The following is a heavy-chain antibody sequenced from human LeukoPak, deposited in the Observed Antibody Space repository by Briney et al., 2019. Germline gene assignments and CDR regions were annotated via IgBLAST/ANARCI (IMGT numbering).Heavy chain of an antibody. Sequence: PGGSLRLSCAASGFTLSDYYMSWIRQAPGKGLEWVSYISSSGSTIYYADSVKGRFTISRDNAKNSLYLQMNSLRAEDTAVYYCARGTMTTVVTPVHYWGQGTLVTVSS. V-gene: IGHV3-11*01. J-gene: IGHJ4*02. CDR3: ARGTMTTVVTPVHY. CDR1: GFTLSDYY. CDR2: ISSSGSTI. D-gene: IGHD4-23*01.